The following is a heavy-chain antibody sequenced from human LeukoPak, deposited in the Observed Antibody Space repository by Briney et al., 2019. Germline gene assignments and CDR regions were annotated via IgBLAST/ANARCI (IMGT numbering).Heavy chain of an antibody. CDR3: ARDQGLTAPPPYGLDV. CDR1: GGTFSTSA. CDR2: IIPVLNIT. Sequence: ASVQVSCKTSGGTFSTSAITWVRQAPGQGLEWMGRIIPVLNITTYAQRSQGRVTITADTSTSTVYMELSSLRSEETAVYYCARDQGLTAPPPYGLDVWGQGTTVTVSS. D-gene: IGHD5-18*01. V-gene: IGHV1-69*04. J-gene: IGHJ6*02.